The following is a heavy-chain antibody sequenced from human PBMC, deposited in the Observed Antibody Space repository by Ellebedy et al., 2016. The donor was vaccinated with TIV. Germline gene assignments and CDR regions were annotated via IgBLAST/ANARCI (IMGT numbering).Heavy chain of an antibody. D-gene: IGHD4-23*01. V-gene: IGHV3-9*01. Sequence: SLKISCAASGFTFDDFAMHWVRQAPGKGLEWVSGISWNRDSIHYADSVKGRFTISRDNAKNSLYLQMNSLRAEDTALYYCAKGVLDYGGKSNNYHMDVWGKGTTVTVSS. CDR3: AKGVLDYGGKSNNYHMDV. CDR1: GFTFDDFA. CDR2: ISWNRDSI. J-gene: IGHJ6*03.